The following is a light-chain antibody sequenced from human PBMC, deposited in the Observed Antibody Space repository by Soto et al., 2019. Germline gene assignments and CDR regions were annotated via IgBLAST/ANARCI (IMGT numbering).Light chain of an antibody. CDR2: RND. CDR1: SSNIESNY. J-gene: IGLJ3*02. CDR3: AAWDDTLSGSWV. V-gene: IGLV1-47*01. Sequence: VVTQPPSASGTPGQRVTISCSGSSSNIESNYVHWYQQLPGTAPKLLIYRNDQRPSGVPDRFSGSKSGTSASLAISGLRSEDEADYYCAAWDDTLSGSWVFGGGTKLTVL.